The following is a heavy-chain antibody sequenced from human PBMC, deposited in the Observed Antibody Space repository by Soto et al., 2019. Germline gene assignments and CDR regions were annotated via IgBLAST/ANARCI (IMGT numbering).Heavy chain of an antibody. J-gene: IGHJ4*02. V-gene: IGHV1-69*01. Sequence: QVQLVQSGAEVQKPGSSVKVSCKASGGTFSSYAISWVRQAPGQGLEWMGGIIPIFDTANYAQKFQGRVTITADEFTSTAYMELSGLRSEDTAVYYCARGGRGVGATTRFDYWGQGTLVTVSS. CDR1: GGTFSSYA. CDR3: ARGGRGVGATTRFDY. CDR2: IIPIFDTA. D-gene: IGHD1-26*01.